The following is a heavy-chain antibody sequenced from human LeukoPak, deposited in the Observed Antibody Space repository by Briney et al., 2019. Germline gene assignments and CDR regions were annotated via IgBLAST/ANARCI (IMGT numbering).Heavy chain of an antibody. CDR3: AKRRG. V-gene: IGHV3-9*01. CDR1: GFTFDDYA. CDR2: ISWNSGSI. J-gene: IGHJ4*02. Sequence: GGSLRLSCAASGFTFDDYAMHWVRQAPGKGLEWVSGISWNSGSIGYADSVKGRFTISRDNAKNSLYLQMNSLRAEDTAVYYCAKRRGWGQGTLVTVSS. D-gene: IGHD3-16*01.